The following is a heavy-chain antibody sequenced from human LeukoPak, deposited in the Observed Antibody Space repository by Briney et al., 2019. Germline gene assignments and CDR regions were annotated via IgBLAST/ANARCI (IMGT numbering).Heavy chain of an antibody. CDR1: GGSFSGYY. V-gene: IGHV4-34*01. Sequence: KTSETLSLTCAVYGGSFSGYYWSWIRQPPGKGLEWIGEINHSGSTNYNPSLKSRVTISVDTSKNQFSLKLSSVTAADTAVCYCARGRGIVVVPAAFYYYYGMDVWGQGTTVTVSS. D-gene: IGHD2-2*01. CDR3: ARGRGIVVVPAAFYYYYGMDV. CDR2: INHSGST. J-gene: IGHJ6*02.